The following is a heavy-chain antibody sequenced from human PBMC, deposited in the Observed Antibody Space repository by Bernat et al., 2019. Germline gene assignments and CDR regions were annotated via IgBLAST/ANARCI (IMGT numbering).Heavy chain of an antibody. J-gene: IGHJ2*01. CDR1: GFTFSSYE. CDR2: ISSSGSTI. V-gene: IGHV3-48*03. D-gene: IGHD4-17*01. Sequence: EVQLVESGGGLVQPGGSLRLSCAASGFTFSSYEMNWVRQAPGKGLEWVSYISSSGSTIYYADSVKGRFTISRDNAKNSLYLQMNSLRAEDTAVYYCARAGCTTVTTGWYFDLWGRGTLVTVSS. CDR3: ARAGCTTVTTGWYFDL.